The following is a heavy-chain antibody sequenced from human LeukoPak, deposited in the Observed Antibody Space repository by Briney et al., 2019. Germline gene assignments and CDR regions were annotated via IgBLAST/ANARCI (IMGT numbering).Heavy chain of an antibody. D-gene: IGHD3-22*01. J-gene: IGHJ4*02. CDR3: AKGHYDSSGYYFDY. CDR1: GFTFSNYG. CDR2: ISYTGSNE. Sequence: AGSLRLSCAASGFTFSNYGMHWVRQAPGKGLEWVAVISYTGSNEYYPDSVKGRFTISRDNSKNTLYLQMNSLRAEDTAVYYCAKGHYDSSGYYFDYWGQGTLVTVSS. V-gene: IGHV3-30*18.